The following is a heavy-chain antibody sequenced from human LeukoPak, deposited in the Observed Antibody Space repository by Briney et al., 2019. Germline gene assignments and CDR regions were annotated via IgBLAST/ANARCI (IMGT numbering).Heavy chain of an antibody. CDR3: VKGYYDFWSGYFGEEY. D-gene: IGHD3-3*01. CDR2: ISYDGTNK. V-gene: IGHV3-30*18. CDR1: GFTFSTYG. Sequence: GRSLRLSCAASGFTFSTYGMHWVRQAPGMGLEWVAAISYDGTNKYYADSVKGRSTISRDNSKNTLYLQMSSLRAEDTAVYYCVKGYYDFWSGYFGEEYWGQGTLVTVSS. J-gene: IGHJ4*02.